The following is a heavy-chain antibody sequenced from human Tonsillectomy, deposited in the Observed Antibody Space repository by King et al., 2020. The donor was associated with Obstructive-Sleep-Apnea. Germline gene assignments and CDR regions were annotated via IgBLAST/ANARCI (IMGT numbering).Heavy chain of an antibody. CDR3: ARGSGAAAVNWFDP. Sequence: VQLQQWGAGLLKPSETLSLTCAVFGGAVSVYYWSWIRQPPGKGLEWIGEINHSGSTNYNPSLKSRVTISVDTSKNQFSLKWNSVTAADTAVYYCARGSGAAAVNWFDPWGQGTLVTVSS. CDR1: GGAVSVYY. D-gene: IGHD6-13*01. CDR2: INHSGST. J-gene: IGHJ5*02. V-gene: IGHV4-34*01.